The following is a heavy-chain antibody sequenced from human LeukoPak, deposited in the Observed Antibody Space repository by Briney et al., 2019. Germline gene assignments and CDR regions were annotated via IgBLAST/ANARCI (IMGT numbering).Heavy chain of an antibody. CDR1: GYSISSSNY. CDR3: AKKATPAPTKAAFDI. CDR2: IYYSGSI. J-gene: IGHJ3*02. Sequence: SETLSLTCAVSGYSISSSNYWAWIRQPPGKGLECIGHIYYSGSIYYNPSLESRVTMSVDTSKNQFSLKLSSVTAVDTAVYYWAKKATPAPTKAAFDIWGKGKMVTVSS. V-gene: IGHV4-28*05.